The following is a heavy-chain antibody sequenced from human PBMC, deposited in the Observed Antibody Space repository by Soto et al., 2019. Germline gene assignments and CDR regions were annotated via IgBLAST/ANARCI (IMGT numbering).Heavy chain of an antibody. V-gene: IGHV1-3*01. CDR1: GYTFTSYA. J-gene: IGHJ4*02. D-gene: IGHD6-13*01. CDR2: INAGNGNT. CDR3: ARDNGSSWNFDY. Sequence: QVQLVQSGAEVKKPGASVKVSCKASGYTFTSYAMHWVRQAPEQRLEWMGWINAGNGNTKYSQKFQGRVTITRDTSASTAYMELSSLRSEDTAVYYCARDNGSSWNFDYWGQGTLVTVSS.